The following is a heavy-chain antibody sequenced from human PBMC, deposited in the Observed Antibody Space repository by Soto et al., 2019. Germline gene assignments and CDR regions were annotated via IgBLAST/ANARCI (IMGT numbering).Heavy chain of an antibody. CDR2: IYWSGDE. V-gene: IGHV2-5*01. Sequence: QGTLKESGPTLVKPTQTLTLTCSFSGFSHSTSGVGVGWIRQCPGKALEWLALIYWSGDEHYRPSLKSRLSIIKDTSKNHVVLTMTDMDPVDTATYYCAHRLGGFTWNDGYLDYWGQGTLVTVSS. CDR1: GFSHSTSGVG. D-gene: IGHD1-1*01. J-gene: IGHJ4*02. CDR3: AHRLGGFTWNDGYLDY.